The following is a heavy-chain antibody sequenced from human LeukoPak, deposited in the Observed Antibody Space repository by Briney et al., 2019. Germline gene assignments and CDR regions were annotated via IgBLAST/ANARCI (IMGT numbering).Heavy chain of an antibody. J-gene: IGHJ5*02. CDR3: ARDEYGSGSYYPWGNWFDP. V-gene: IGHV3-7*01. CDR1: GGSFSGYY. CDR2: IKQDGSEK. D-gene: IGHD3-10*01. Sequence: PSETLSLTCAVYGGSFSGYYWSWVRQAPGKGLEWVANIKQDGSEKYYVDSVKGRFTISRDNAKNSLYLQMNSLRAEDTAVYYCARDEYGSGSYYPWGNWFDPWGQGTLVTVSS.